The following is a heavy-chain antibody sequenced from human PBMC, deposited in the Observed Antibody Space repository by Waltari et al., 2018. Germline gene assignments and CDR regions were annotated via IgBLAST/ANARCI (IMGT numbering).Heavy chain of an antibody. CDR3: ATGDKYSSSWYWFDP. J-gene: IGHJ5*02. D-gene: IGHD6-13*01. CDR1: GYTLTELS. CDR2: LDPEEGET. V-gene: IGHV1-24*01. Sequence: QVQLVQSGAEVKKPGASVKVSCKVSGYTLTELSMHWVRQAPGKGLEWMGGLDPEEGETIYAQKLQGRVTMTEDTSTDTAYMGLSSLRSEDTAVYYCATGDKYSSSWYWFDPWGQGTLVTVSS.